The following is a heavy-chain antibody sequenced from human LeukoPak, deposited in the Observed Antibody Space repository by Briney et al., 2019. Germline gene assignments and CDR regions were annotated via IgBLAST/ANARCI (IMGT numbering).Heavy chain of an antibody. D-gene: IGHD5-18*01. CDR1: GGSISSSSYY. CDR2: IYYSGST. Sequence: SETLSLTCTVSGGSISSSSYYWGWIRQPPGKGLEWIGSIYYSGSTYYNPSLKSRVTLSVDTSKDQFSLKLSSVTAADTAVYYCARETGYSYGYTRDFWGQGTLVTVSS. V-gene: IGHV4-39*07. CDR3: ARETGYSYGYTRDF. J-gene: IGHJ4*02.